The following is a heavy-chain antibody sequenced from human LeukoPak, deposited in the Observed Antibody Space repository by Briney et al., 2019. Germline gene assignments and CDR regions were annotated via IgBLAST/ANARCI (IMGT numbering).Heavy chain of an antibody. CDR2: ISSSSSYI. Sequence: GGSLRLSCAASGFTFSSYSMNWVRQAPGKGLEWVSSISSSSSYIYYADSVKGRFTISRDNAKNSLYLQMNSLRAEDTAVYYCARESGYSGYDLGYFDYWGQGTLVTVSS. D-gene: IGHD5-12*01. V-gene: IGHV3-21*01. J-gene: IGHJ4*02. CDR3: ARESGYSGYDLGYFDY. CDR1: GFTFSSYS.